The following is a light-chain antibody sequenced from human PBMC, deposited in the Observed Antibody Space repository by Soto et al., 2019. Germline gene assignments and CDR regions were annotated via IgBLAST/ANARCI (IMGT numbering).Light chain of an antibody. Sequence: QSLLPHPASLSGSPGQSITISCTGTSSDVGSYNFVSWYQQLPGKAPKLMIYEVSNRPSGVSNRFSGSKSGNTASLTISGLQAEDEADYYCSSYTTSSNYVFGSGTKVTVL. CDR1: SSDVGSYNF. J-gene: IGLJ1*01. CDR3: SSYTTSSNYV. CDR2: EVS. V-gene: IGLV2-14*01.